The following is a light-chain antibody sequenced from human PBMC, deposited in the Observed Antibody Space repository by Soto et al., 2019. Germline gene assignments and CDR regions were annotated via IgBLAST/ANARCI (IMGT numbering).Light chain of an antibody. CDR2: SNN. J-gene: IGLJ3*02. Sequence: QAVVAQPPSASGTPGQRVTISCSGSSSNIRTNTVNWYHQLPGTAPKLLIYSNNQRPSGVPDRFSGSKSGTSASLAISGLQSEDEADYYCAAWDDSLNGWVFGGGTKLT. CDR1: SSNIRTNT. V-gene: IGLV1-44*01. CDR3: AAWDDSLNGWV.